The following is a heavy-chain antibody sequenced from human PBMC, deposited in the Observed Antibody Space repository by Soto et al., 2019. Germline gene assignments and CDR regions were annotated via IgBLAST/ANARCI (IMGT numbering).Heavy chain of an antibody. V-gene: IGHV4-39*01. CDR3: ARLEGLATISYYFDF. CDR2: IYYSGST. Sequence: PSETLSLTCTVSGGSISSSSYYWGWIRQPPGKGQEWIGSIYYSGSTYYNPSLKSRVTISIDKSKNQFSLKLSSVTAAYTSVYFCARLEGLATISYYFDFWGQGTLVTVSS. D-gene: IGHD3-9*01. CDR1: GGSISSSSYY. J-gene: IGHJ4*02.